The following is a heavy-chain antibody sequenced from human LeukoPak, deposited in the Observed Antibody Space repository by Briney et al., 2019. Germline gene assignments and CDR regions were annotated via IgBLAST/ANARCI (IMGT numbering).Heavy chain of an antibody. CDR2: IYYSGST. D-gene: IGHD1-7*01. CDR1: GGSISSGGYY. J-gene: IGHJ3*02. CDR3: ARDSTGTTAFDI. Sequence: SETLSLTCTVSGGSISSGGYYWSWIRQHPGKGLEWIGYIYYSGSTYYNPSLKSRVTISVDTSKNQFSLKLSSVTAADTAVYYCARDSTGTTAFDIWGQGTMVTVSS. V-gene: IGHV4-31*03.